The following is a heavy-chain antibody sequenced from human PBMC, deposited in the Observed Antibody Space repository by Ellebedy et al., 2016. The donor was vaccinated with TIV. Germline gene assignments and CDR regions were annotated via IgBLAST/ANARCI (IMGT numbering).Heavy chain of an antibody. J-gene: IGHJ4*02. CDR2: ISYDGTDK. CDR3: TKDKGTGGSCHDY. Sequence: GESLKISCVASGFTFSSHGMHWVRQAPGKGPEWVAIISYDGTDKDYADSVKGRFTISRDNSKNTLYLQMNSLRAEDSAVYYCTKDKGTGGSCHDYWGQGTLVTVSS. V-gene: IGHV3-30*18. CDR1: GFTFSSHG. D-gene: IGHD2-15*01.